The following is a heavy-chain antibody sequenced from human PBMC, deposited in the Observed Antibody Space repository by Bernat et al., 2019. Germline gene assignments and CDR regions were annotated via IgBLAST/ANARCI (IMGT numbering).Heavy chain of an antibody. CDR3: ARGLFTMVRGAQPGWFDP. D-gene: IGHD3-10*01. Sequence: QVQLVQSGAEVKKPGASVKVSCKASGYTFTSYYMHWVRQAPGQGLEWMGIINPSGGSTSYAQKFQGRVTMTRDTSTSTVYMELSSLRSEDTAVYYCARGLFTMVRGAQPGWFDPWGQGTLVTVSS. CDR1: GYTFTSYY. V-gene: IGHV1-46*03. J-gene: IGHJ5*02. CDR2: INPSGGST.